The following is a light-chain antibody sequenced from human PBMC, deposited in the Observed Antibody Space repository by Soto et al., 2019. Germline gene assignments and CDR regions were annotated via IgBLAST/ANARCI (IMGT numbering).Light chain of an antibody. CDR1: SSNIGSNT. Sequence: QSVLTQPPSASGTPGQRVTISCSGSSSNIGSNTISWYQQLPVTAPKLLIYSNNQRPSGGPARFSGSKSGTSASLAISGLQCEDEADYYCAAWDDSLNGRGVFGTGTKVTVL. CDR2: SNN. J-gene: IGLJ1*01. V-gene: IGLV1-44*01. CDR3: AAWDDSLNGRGV.